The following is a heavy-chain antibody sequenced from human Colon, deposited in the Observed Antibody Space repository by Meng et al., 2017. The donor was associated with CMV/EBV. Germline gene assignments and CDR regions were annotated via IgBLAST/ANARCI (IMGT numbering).Heavy chain of an antibody. J-gene: IGHJ4*02. CDR1: GYSFASYD. CDR3: ARGNSWFVY. Sequence: KVSFKASGYSFASYDLNWVRLTDGQGLEWVAWMDPGSGNSTHAQRLQGRITLTRDTSTTTAYMELTNLRSEDTAVYFCARGNSWFVYWGQGTLVTVSS. V-gene: IGHV1-8*01. CDR2: MDPGSGNS. D-gene: IGHD3-10*01.